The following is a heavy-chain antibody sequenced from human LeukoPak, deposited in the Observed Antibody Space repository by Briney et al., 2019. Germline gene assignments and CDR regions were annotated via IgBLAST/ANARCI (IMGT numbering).Heavy chain of an antibody. CDR1: GYSFTSYW. J-gene: IGHJ4*02. CDR2: IYPGDSDT. V-gene: IGHV5-51*01. CDR3: ARGGYGSGSYFYYFDY. D-gene: IGHD3-10*01. Sequence: GESLKIPCKGSGYSFTSYWIGWVRQMPGKGLEWMGIIYPGDSDTRYSPSFQGQVTISADKSISTAYLQWSSLKASDTAMYYCARGGYGSGSYFYYFDYWGQGTLVTVSS.